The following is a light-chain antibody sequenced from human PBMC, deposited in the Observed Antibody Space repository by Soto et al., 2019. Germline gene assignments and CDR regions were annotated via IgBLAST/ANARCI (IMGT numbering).Light chain of an antibody. V-gene: IGKV3D-15*01. CDR2: GAS. CDR3: QQYHNWPT. CDR1: QSVSSN. J-gene: IGKJ5*01. Sequence: EIVMTQSPATLSVSPGERATLSCRASQSVSSNLAWYQQKPGQAPRLLIYGASTRATGIPARFSGSGSGTELTLTISSLQSEDFAVYYCQQYHNWPTFGQGTRLEIK.